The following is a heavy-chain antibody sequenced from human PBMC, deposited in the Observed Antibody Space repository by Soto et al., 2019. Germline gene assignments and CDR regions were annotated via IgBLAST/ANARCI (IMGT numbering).Heavy chain of an antibody. Sequence: SGPTLVNPTQTLTLTCTFSGFSLSTSGVGVGWIRQPPGKALEWLALIYWDDDKRYSPSLKSRLTITKDTSKNPVVLTMTNMDLVNTATYYCANNLEGDVFDIWGKGKMVTVS. CDR2: IYWDDDK. CDR3: ANNLEGDVFDI. CDR1: GFSLSTSGVG. V-gene: IGHV2-5*02. J-gene: IGHJ3*02.